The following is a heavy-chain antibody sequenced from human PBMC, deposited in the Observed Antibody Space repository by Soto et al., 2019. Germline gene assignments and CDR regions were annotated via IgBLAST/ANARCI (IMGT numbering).Heavy chain of an antibody. V-gene: IGHV4-31*03. CDR3: ALTVTTGTIDY. Sequence: NPSETLSLTCTVSGGSISSSGYYWSWIRQFPGEGLEWIGYIYYSGTTHYNPSLKSRVTISVDTSNNQFALQLRSVTAADTAIYYCALTVTTGTIDYWGQGTLVTVS. D-gene: IGHD4-17*01. CDR2: IYYSGTT. J-gene: IGHJ4*02. CDR1: GGSISSSGYY.